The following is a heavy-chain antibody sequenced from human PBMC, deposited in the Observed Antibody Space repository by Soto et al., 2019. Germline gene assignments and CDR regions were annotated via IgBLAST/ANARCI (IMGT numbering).Heavy chain of an antibody. Sequence: QVQLVESGGGVVQPGRSLRLSCAASGFTFSNYGMHWVRQAPGKGLEWVIVISYDGNVAYYADSVKGRFTISRDNSKNTPYLPMNSLRTEDTAMYYCAKEGPITNWYFDYWGQGTLVTVSS. CDR3: AKEGPITNWYFDY. CDR1: GFTFSNYG. J-gene: IGHJ4*02. V-gene: IGHV3-30*18. D-gene: IGHD1-1*01. CDR2: ISYDGNVA.